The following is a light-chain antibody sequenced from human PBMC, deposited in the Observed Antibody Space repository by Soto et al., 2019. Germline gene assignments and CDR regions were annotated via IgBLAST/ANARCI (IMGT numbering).Light chain of an antibody. Sequence: DIQMTQSPSSLSASVGDRVTITCRASQGITRWMAWYQQKPGKAPKLLIYDASTLESGVPSRFSGSGSGTEFTLTISSLQPDDFATYYCQQYSIYWNTFGQGTKVDIK. V-gene: IGKV1-5*01. CDR3: QQYSIYWNT. CDR2: DAS. CDR1: QGITRW. J-gene: IGKJ2*01.